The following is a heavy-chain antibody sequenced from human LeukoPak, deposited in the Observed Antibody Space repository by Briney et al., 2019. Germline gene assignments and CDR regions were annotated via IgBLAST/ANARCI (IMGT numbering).Heavy chain of an antibody. J-gene: IGHJ3*02. Sequence: GRSLRLSCAASGFTFDDYAMHWVRQAPGKGLEWVSGISWNSGSIGYADSVMGRFTISRDNAKNSLYLQMNSLRAEDTALYYCAKDIGAAAYYAFDIWGQGTMVTVSS. CDR1: GFTFDDYA. V-gene: IGHV3-9*01. CDR2: ISWNSGSI. D-gene: IGHD6-13*01. CDR3: AKDIGAAAYYAFDI.